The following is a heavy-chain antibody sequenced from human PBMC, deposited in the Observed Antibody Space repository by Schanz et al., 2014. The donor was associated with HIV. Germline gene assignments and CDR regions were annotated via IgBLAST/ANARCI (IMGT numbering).Heavy chain of an antibody. CDR1: EFIFSSYA. Sequence: QVQLVESGGGVVQPGRSLRLSCAASEFIFSSYAMHWVRQAPGKGLEWVAVIWFDGSNQYYIDSVKGRFTISRDNSKNTLYLQMNSLRTEDTAVYYCAKAAVTDYLDYWGQGTLVTVSS. V-gene: IGHV3-30*04. CDR2: IWFDGSNQ. CDR3: AKAAVTDYLDY. J-gene: IGHJ4*02. D-gene: IGHD2-21*02.